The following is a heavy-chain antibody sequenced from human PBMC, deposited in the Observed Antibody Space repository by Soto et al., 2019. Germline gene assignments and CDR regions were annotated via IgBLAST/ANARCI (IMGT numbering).Heavy chain of an antibody. CDR3: ARYDYSNQDGMDV. CDR1: GFTFSSYE. Sequence: GGSLRLSCAASGFTFSSYEMNWVRQAPGKGLEWVSYISSSGSTIYYADSVKGRFTISRDNAKNSLYLQMNSLRAEDTAVYYCARYDYSNQDGMDVWGQGTTVTVSS. CDR2: ISSSGSTI. J-gene: IGHJ6*02. V-gene: IGHV3-48*03. D-gene: IGHD4-4*01.